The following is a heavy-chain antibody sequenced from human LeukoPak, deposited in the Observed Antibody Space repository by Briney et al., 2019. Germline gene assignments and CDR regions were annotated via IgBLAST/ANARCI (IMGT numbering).Heavy chain of an antibody. CDR1: GFTFKNKW. CDR2: IRSKSDGETT. CDR3: ATGSPYSGLLFDY. J-gene: IGHJ4*02. D-gene: IGHD6-19*01. Sequence: PGGSLRLSCAAFGFTFKNKWMAWVRQAPGKGLEWVGRIRSKSDGETTDYAAPVKGRFTVSRDDSQNTLHLQLDSLNTDDTGVYYCATGSPYSGLLFDYWGPGTHVTVSS. V-gene: IGHV3-15*01.